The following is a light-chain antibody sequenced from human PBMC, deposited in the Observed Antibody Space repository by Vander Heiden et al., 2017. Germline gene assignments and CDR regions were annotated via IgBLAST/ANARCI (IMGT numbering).Light chain of an antibody. J-gene: IGLJ3*02. Sequence: SFELTQPLSVSVALGQTASITCGDNNIGRHNVHWYQQKPGQAPVLVIYRDSNRPSGIPERFSGSNSGNTATLTINRAQDGDEADYYCQVWDSSTAVFGGGTKLTVL. CDR3: QVWDSSTAV. V-gene: IGLV3-9*01. CDR2: RDS. CDR1: NIGRHN.